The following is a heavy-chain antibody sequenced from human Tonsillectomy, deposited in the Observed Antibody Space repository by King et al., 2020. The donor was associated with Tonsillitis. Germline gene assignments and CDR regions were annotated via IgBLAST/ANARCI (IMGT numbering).Heavy chain of an antibody. J-gene: IGHJ4*02. D-gene: IGHD3-9*01. CDR1: RFTFDDYT. V-gene: IGHV3-43*01. Sequence: VQLVESGGVVVQPGGSLRLSFAASRFTFDDYTMHWVRQAPGKGLEWVSLISWDGGSTYYADSVKGRFTISRDNSKNSLYLQMNSLRTEDTALYYCAKGPHYDILTGYYRVVAAPPDYWGQGTLVTVSS. CDR3: AKGPHYDILTGYYRVVAAPPDY. CDR2: ISWDGGST.